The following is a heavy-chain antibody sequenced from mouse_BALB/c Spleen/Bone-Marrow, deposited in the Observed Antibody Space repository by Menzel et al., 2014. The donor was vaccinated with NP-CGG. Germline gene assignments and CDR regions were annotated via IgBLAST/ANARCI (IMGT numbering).Heavy chain of an antibody. CDR2: IWSDGNT. J-gene: IGHJ4*01. CDR3: ARNPYGNYAMDY. Sequence: VQGVESGPGLVAPSQSLSITCTVSGFSLTNYGVHWVRQPPGKGLEWLVVIWSDGNTTYNSALKSRLSISKDNSKSQVFSKMNSLQTDDTSMYYCARNPYGNYAMDYWGQGTSVTVSS. CDR1: GFSLTNYG. D-gene: IGHD2-10*02. V-gene: IGHV2-6*02.